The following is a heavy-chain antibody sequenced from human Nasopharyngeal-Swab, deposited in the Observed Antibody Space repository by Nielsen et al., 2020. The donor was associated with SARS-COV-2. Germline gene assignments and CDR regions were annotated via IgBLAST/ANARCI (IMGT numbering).Heavy chain of an antibody. J-gene: IGHJ2*01. CDR3: LWSPTGDLTWYFDL. CDR2: IIPIFGTA. D-gene: IGHD7-27*01. CDR1: RGTFSSNA. Sequence: SVNVSCKASRGTFSSNAISWVRQAPGQGLEWMGGIIPIFGTANYAQKFQGRVTITADESTSTAYMELSSLRSEDTAVYYCLWSPTGDLTWYFDLWGRGSLVTVSS. V-gene: IGHV1-69*13.